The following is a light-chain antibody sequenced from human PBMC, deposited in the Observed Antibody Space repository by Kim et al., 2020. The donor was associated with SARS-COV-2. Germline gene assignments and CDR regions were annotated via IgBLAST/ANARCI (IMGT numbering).Light chain of an antibody. Sequence: GQRVTISCSGSSSNIGSNYVYWYQQLPGTAPKLVIYRNNQRPSGVPDRFSGSKSGTSASLAISGLRSEDEADYYCAAWDDSLSAWVFGGGTQLTVL. CDR1: SSNIGSNY. V-gene: IGLV1-47*01. CDR3: AAWDDSLSAWV. CDR2: RNN. J-gene: IGLJ3*02.